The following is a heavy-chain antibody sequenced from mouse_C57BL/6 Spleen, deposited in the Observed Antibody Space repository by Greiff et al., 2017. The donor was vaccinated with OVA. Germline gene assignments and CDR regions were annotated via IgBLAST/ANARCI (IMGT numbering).Heavy chain of an antibody. CDR1: GYTFTSYW. Sequence: QVQLQQPGAELVKPGASVKMSCKASGYTFTSYWITWVKQRPGQGLEWIGDIYPGSGSTNYNEKFKSKATLTVDKSSSTAYMQPSSLTSEDSAVYYCARNLCYFDYWGKGTTLTVSS. V-gene: IGHV1-55*01. J-gene: IGHJ2*01. CDR2: IYPGSGST. CDR3: ARNLCYFDY.